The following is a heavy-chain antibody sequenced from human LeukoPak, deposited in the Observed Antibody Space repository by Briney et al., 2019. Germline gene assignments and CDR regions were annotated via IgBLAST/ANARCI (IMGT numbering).Heavy chain of an antibody. CDR2: ISSSSSYT. Sequence: GGSLRLSCAASGFTFSSYSMNWVRQAPGKGLEWVSSISSSSSYTYYADSVEGRFTISRDNSKNTLYLQMNSLRAEDTAVYYCAREGSAAAGSLDIWGQGTMVTVSS. CDR1: GFTFSSYS. D-gene: IGHD6-13*01. CDR3: AREGSAAAGSLDI. J-gene: IGHJ3*02. V-gene: IGHV3-21*01.